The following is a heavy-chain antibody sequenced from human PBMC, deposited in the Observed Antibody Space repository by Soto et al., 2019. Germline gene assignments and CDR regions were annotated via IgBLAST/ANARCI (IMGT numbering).Heavy chain of an antibody. CDR1: GFSLSTSGVG. Sequence: QITLKESGPTLVKPTQTLTLTCTFSGFSLSTSGVGVGWIRQPPGKALEWLAIIYWDDEKRYSPSLKTRLTVNKDTSKTQVVLTMTNVDPVDTATYYCEHRAYFDSGKQFDYWGQGTLVSVSS. V-gene: IGHV2-5*02. J-gene: IGHJ4*02. CDR2: IYWDDEK. D-gene: IGHD3-10*01. CDR3: EHRAYFDSGKQFDY.